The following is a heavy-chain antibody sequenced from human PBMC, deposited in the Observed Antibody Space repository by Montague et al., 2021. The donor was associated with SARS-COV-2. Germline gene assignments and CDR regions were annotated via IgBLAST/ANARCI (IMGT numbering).Heavy chain of an antibody. D-gene: IGHD1-14*01. V-gene: IGHV6-1*01. CDR2: TYYRSKWYN. CDR3: TQERGPGRTTWHYFDY. Sequence: CAISGDSVSSNIAAWNWIRQSPSRGLEWLGRTYYRSKWYNDYAVPVRSRITISPVTSKNQFSLQLNSVTPEDTAVYYCTQERGPGRTTWHYFDYWGQGTLVTVSS. J-gene: IGHJ4*02. CDR1: GDSVSSNIAA.